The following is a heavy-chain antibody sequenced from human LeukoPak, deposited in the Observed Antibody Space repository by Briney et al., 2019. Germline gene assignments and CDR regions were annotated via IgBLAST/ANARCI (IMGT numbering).Heavy chain of an antibody. J-gene: IGHJ6*03. CDR2: INPNSGGT. D-gene: IGHD1-1*01. CDR1: GYTFTGYY. CDR3: ARDKQLDWAHYHYCYMDV. V-gene: IGHV1-2*02. Sequence: ASVKVSCKASGYTFTGYYMHWVRQAPGQGLEWMGWINPNSGGTKYAQKFQGRVTMTRDTSISTVYMELSRLRSDDTAAYYCARDKQLDWAHYHYCYMDVWGKGTTVTVSS.